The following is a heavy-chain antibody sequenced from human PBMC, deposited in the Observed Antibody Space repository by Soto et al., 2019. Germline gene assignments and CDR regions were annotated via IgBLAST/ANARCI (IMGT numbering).Heavy chain of an antibody. J-gene: IGHJ4*02. Sequence: ELRPLPCTGSGGCISSYYWAWIRPPPGKGLEWIGYIYYSGSTNYNPSLKSRVTISVDTSKNQFSLNLSSVTAADTAVYYCARDLAKSKPYRFEYRGRGTLGIVSS. V-gene: IGHV4-59*01. D-gene: IGHD2-2*01. CDR3: ARDLAKSKPYRFEY. CDR2: IYYSGST. CDR1: GGCISSYY.